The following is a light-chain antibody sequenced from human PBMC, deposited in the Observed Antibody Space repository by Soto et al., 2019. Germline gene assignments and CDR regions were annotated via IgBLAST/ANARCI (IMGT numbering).Light chain of an antibody. V-gene: IGKV3-20*01. J-gene: IGKJ3*01. CDR2: GAS. Sequence: EIVLTQSPGTLSVSPGERVTLSCRASQSVGSSYLAWYQQRPGQAPRLLIFGASYRATGIPDRFSGSRSGTNVTHTTSRLEPADFAVYYCQQYSSSPPEFTFGPGTKVDSK. CDR3: QQYSSSPPEFT. CDR1: QSVGSSY.